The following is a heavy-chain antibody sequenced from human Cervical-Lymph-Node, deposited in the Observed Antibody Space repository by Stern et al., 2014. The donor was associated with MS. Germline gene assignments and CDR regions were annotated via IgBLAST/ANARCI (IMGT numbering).Heavy chain of an antibody. V-gene: IGHV1-46*03. CDR3: TRVQRERRALDHFDP. J-gene: IGHJ5*02. CDR2: INPNSGTT. CDR1: EYSFTTHY. Sequence: QMQLVQSGAEVKKPGASVNISCEASEYSFTTHYMHWIRQAPGEGPEWGGMINPNSGTTSYARQFQGRVFITRDTSTSTIYMELTGLRSEDTALYFCTRVQRERRALDHFDPWGQGTLVTVSS. D-gene: IGHD1-1*01.